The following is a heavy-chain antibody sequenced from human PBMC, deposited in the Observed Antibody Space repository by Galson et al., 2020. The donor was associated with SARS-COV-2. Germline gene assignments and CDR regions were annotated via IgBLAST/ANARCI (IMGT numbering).Heavy chain of an antibody. J-gene: IGHJ3*02. D-gene: IGHD3-10*01. CDR1: GFTFSTYG. CDR2: IWYDGSNK. Sequence: TGGSLRLSCEASGFTFSTYGMDWVRQAPGKGLEWVAVIWYDGSNKYYADSVKGGFTISRDNSKNTLYLQMNSLRADDTAVYYCARGSSSNAFDIWGQGTMVTVSS. CDR3: ARGSSSNAFDI. V-gene: IGHV3-33*01.